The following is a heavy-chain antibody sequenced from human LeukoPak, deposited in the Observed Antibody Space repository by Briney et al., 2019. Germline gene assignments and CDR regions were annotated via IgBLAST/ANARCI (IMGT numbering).Heavy chain of an antibody. V-gene: IGHV1-2*02. CDR3: ARDPRFLEWFPKYNWFDP. J-gene: IGHJ5*02. CDR2: INPNSGGT. CDR1: GYTFTGYY. D-gene: IGHD3-3*01. Sequence: ASVKVSCKASGYTFTGYYMHWVRQAPGQGLEWMGWINPNSGGTNYAQKFQGRVTMTRDTSISTAYMELSRLRSDDTAVYYCARDPRFLEWFPKYNWFDPWGQGALVTVPS.